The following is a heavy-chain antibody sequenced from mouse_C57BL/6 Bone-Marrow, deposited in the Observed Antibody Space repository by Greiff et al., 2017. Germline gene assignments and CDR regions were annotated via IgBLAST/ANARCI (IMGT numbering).Heavy chain of an antibody. CDR1: GYTFTSYW. CDR2: IYPGSGST. D-gene: IGHD1-1*01. CDR3: TRRYTTVIATGDYYAMGC. Sequence: QVQLQQPGAELVKPGASVKMSCKASGYTFTSYWITWVKQRPGQGLEWIGDIYPGSGSTNYNEKFKSKATLTVDTSSSTAYMQLSSLTSEDSAVYYCTRRYTTVIATGDYYAMGCRGKGTSVTVSS. J-gene: IGHJ4*01. V-gene: IGHV1-55*01.